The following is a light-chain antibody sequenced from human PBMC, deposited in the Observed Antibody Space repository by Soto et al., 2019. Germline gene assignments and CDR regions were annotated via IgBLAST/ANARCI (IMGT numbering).Light chain of an antibody. CDR3: GSWYGGRSAYV. Sequence: QSVLTQPASVSGAPGQKVTISCAGSSSNVGGNSVSWCHQLPRSAPPILIFDDSRRPSGVPDRLSGSKTGGSAALGITACLAGEDAGDYCGSWYGGRSAYVFGAGTKLTVL. CDR1: SSNVGGNS. J-gene: IGLJ1*01. V-gene: IGLV1-51*01. CDR2: DDS.